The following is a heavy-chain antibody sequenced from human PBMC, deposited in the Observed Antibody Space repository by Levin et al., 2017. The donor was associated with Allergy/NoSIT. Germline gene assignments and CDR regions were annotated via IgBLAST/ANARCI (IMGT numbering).Heavy chain of an antibody. CDR2: IHSSGTT. D-gene: IGHD6-13*01. V-gene: IGHV4-59*01. CDR3: ARHDEVAAYQYGMDV. Sequence: SETLSLTCTISGGSINNYYFSWIRQPPGKGLEWIGYIHSSGTTIYSPSLNTRVTLSVDTSKNQVSLKLGSVTAADTAFYYCARHDEVAAYQYGMDVWGQGTTVTVSS. CDR1: GGSINNYY. J-gene: IGHJ6*02.